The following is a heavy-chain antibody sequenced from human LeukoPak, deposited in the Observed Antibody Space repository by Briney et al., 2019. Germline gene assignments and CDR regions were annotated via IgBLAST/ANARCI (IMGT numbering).Heavy chain of an antibody. J-gene: IGHJ4*02. CDR3: ARASWVSDPDAVR. CDR2: ISDSGGRT. Sequence: GGSLRLSCAVSGITLSNYGMSRVRQTPGKGLEWVAGISDSGGRTNYADSVKGRFTISRDDSRNTVYPQLNNLRVEDTAIYYCARASWVSDPDAVRWGQGTQVTVSS. D-gene: IGHD3-10*01. CDR1: GITLSNYG. V-gene: IGHV3-23*01.